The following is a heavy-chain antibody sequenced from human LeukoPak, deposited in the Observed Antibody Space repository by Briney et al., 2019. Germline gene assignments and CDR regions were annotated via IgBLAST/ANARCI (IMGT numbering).Heavy chain of an antibody. CDR1: GFTFSSYS. Sequence: PGGSLRLSCAASGFTFSSYSMNWVRQAPGKGLEWVSYISSSSSTIYYADSVKGRFTISRDNAKNSLYLQMSSLRDEDTAVYYCDREGGSYSSSWEDYWGQGTLVTVSS. V-gene: IGHV3-48*02. CDR2: ISSSSSTI. J-gene: IGHJ4*02. CDR3: DREGGSYSSSWEDY. D-gene: IGHD6-13*01.